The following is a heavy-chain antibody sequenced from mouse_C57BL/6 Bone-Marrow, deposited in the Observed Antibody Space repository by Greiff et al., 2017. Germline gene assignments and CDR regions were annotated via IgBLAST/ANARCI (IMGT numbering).Heavy chain of an antibody. V-gene: IGHV15-2*01. Sequence: QVQLQQSGSELRSPGSSVKLSCKDFDSEVFPIAYMSWVRQKPGHGFEWIGGILPSIGRTIYGEKFEDKATLDADTLSNTAYLELNSLTSEDSVIYYCARGGLLRSWFAYWGQGTLVTVSA. J-gene: IGHJ3*01. CDR2: ILPSIGRT. CDR1: DSEVFPIAY. CDR3: ARGGLLRSWFAY. D-gene: IGHD1-1*01.